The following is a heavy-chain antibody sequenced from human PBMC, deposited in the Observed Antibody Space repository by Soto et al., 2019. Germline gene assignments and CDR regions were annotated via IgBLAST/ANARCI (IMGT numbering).Heavy chain of an antibody. CDR3: ARSEATALDY. CDR2: THHSGRT. CDR1: GGSMSSSNW. D-gene: IGHD1-26*01. J-gene: IGHJ4*02. Sequence: QVQLRESGPGLVKPSGTLSLTCIVSGGSMSSSNWWNWVRQPPGKGLEWIGETHHSGRTNYNPSLXSXAXIXFDESKNHVSLKLSSVTAADTAVYYCARSEATALDYWGQGTLVTVSS. V-gene: IGHV4-4*02.